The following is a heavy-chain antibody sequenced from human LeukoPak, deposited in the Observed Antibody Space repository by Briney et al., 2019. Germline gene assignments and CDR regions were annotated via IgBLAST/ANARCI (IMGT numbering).Heavy chain of an antibody. V-gene: IGHV3-23*05. CDR1: GFTFSSYA. CDR2: IYNTGDT. D-gene: IGHD2-2*01. Sequence: PGGSLRLSCAASGFTFSSYAKSWVRQAPGKGLEWVSFIYNTGDTYYADSVKGRFTISRDNSKNTLFLQMNSLRAEDTAVYYCAKWYCSSNTCYYDYWGQGTLVTVSS. J-gene: IGHJ4*02. CDR3: AKWYCSSNTCYYDY.